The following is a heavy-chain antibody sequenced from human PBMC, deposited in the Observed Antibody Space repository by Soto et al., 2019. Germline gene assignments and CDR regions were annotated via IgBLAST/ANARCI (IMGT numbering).Heavy chain of an antibody. D-gene: IGHD3-22*01. CDR3: ARTQYYDSLAAFDI. CDR2: ISAYNGNT. V-gene: IGHV1-18*04. Sequence: ASVKVSCKASGYTFTSYGISWVRQAPGQGLEWMGWISAYNGNTNYAQKFQGRVTMTTDTSTGTAYMELRSLRSDDTAVYYCARTQYYDSLAAFDIWGQGTMVTVSS. CDR1: GYTFTSYG. J-gene: IGHJ3*02.